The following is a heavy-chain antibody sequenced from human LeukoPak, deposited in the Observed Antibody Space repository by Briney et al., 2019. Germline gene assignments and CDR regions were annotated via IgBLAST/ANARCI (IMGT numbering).Heavy chain of an antibody. CDR2: ISSSTNTI. Sequence: GALRLSCAVSGFTFSSYSMNWVRQAPGKGLEWVSYISSSTNTIYYADSVKGRFTISRDNAKNSLYLQMNSLRAEDTAVYYCARVNYVSSGWGAPFDYWGQGTLVTVSS. CDR1: GFTFSSYS. J-gene: IGHJ4*02. D-gene: IGHD1-7*01. CDR3: ARVNYVSSGWGAPFDY. V-gene: IGHV3-48*01.